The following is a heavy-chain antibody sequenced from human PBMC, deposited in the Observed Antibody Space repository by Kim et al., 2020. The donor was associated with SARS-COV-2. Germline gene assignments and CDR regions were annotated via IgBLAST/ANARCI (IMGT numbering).Heavy chain of an antibody. CDR3: TRLGDSSSPLGGRSLYYYYGMDV. Sequence: GGSLRLSCAASGFTFSGSAMHWVRQASGKGLEWVGRIRSKANSYATAYAASVKGRFTISRDDSKNTAYLQMNSLKTEDTAVYYCTRLGDSSSPLGGRSLYYYYGMDVWGQGTTVTVSS. V-gene: IGHV3-73*01. D-gene: IGHD6-6*01. CDR2: IRSKANSYAT. CDR1: GFTFSGSA. J-gene: IGHJ6*02.